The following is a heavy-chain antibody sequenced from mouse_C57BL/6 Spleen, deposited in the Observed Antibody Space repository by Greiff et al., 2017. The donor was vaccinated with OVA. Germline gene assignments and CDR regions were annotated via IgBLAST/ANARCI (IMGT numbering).Heavy chain of an antibody. CDR3: ARDERPGYFDY. V-gene: IGHV5-16*01. Sequence: EVKVVESEGGLVQPGSSMKLSCTASGFTFSDYYMAWVRQVPEKGLEWVANINYDGSSTYYLDSLKSRFIISRDNAKNILYLQMSSLKSEDTATYYCARDERPGYFDYWGQGTTLTVSS. J-gene: IGHJ2*01. CDR2: INYDGSST. CDR1: GFTFSDYY.